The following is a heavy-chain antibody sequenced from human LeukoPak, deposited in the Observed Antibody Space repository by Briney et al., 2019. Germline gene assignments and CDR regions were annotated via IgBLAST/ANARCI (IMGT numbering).Heavy chain of an antibody. CDR1: GGSFSGYY. J-gene: IGHJ4*02. D-gene: IGHD3-10*01. Sequence: SETLSPTCAVYGGSFSGYYWSWIRQPPGKGLEWIGEINHSGSTNYNPSLKSRVTISVDTSKNQFSLKLSSVTAADTAVYYCARGRWGYYYGSGRKGYYFDYWGQGTLVTVSS. V-gene: IGHV4-34*01. CDR3: ARGRWGYYYGSGRKGYYFDY. CDR2: INHSGST.